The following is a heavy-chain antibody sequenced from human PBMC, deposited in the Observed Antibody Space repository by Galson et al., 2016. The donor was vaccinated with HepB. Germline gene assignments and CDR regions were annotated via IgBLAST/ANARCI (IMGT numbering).Heavy chain of an antibody. D-gene: IGHD6-19*01. Sequence: SVKVSCKASGYTFASYGISWVRQAPGQGLEWMGWISAYNGNTNYAQKLQGRVTMTTDTSTSTAYMELRSLRPDDTAVYYCARDWLVAVLDYWGQGTLVTVAS. CDR3: ARDWLVAVLDY. CDR1: GYTFASYG. J-gene: IGHJ4*02. CDR2: ISAYNGNT. V-gene: IGHV1-18*01.